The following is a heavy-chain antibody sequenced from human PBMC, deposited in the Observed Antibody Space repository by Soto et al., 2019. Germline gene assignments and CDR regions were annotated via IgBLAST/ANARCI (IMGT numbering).Heavy chain of an antibody. V-gene: IGHV3-23*01. CDR2: ISGSGGTT. D-gene: IGHD2-8*01. Sequence: WGSLLLSCVSSVFIFDTYAMSWVRQAPGKGLDWVSAISGSGGTTYYAASVKGRLTISRDNSKNTLYLQLKSLRAEDTAVYYCAKGRGRFKSGVQKTFDSWGQGTMVTVSS. J-gene: IGHJ4*02. CDR3: AKGRGRFKSGVQKTFDS. CDR1: VFIFDTYA.